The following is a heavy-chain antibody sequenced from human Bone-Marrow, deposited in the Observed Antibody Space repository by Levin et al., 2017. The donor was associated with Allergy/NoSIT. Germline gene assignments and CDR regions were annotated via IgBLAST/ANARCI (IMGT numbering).Heavy chain of an antibody. D-gene: IGHD6-19*01. CDR1: GFSFRRYA. CDR3: ARDENTSGWFSDFDY. Sequence: LSLPCAASGFSFRRYAVNWVRQAPGKGLEWISAISSSSSYIYYADSVKGRFTISRDNAKSSLFLQMDSLRAEDTAVYYCARDENTSGWFSDFDYWGQGTLVTVSS. J-gene: IGHJ4*02. V-gene: IGHV3-21*01. CDR2: ISSSSSYI.